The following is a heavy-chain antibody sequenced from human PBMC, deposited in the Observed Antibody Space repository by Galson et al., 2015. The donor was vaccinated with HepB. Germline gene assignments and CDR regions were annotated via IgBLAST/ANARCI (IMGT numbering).Heavy chain of an antibody. Sequence: PALVKPTQTLTLTCTVSGFSLSNARMGVSWIRQPPGKALEWLAHIFSNDEKSYSTSLKSRLTISKDTSKSQVVLTMTNMDPVDTATYYCARMRKVVVPAASWFDPWGQGTLVTVSS. V-gene: IGHV2-26*01. J-gene: IGHJ5*02. CDR1: GFSLSNARMG. CDR2: IFSNDEK. D-gene: IGHD2-2*01. CDR3: ARMRKVVVPAASWFDP.